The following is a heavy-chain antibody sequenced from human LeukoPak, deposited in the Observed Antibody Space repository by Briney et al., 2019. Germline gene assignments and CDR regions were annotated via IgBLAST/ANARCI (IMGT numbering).Heavy chain of an antibody. J-gene: IGHJ4*02. V-gene: IGHV4-59*01. Sequence: SETLSLTCTVSGGSISSYYWSWIRQPPGKGLEWIGYIYYSGSTNYNPSLQSRVTISVDTSKNQFSLRLSSVTAADTAVYYCARVTGYVMEDYFDYWGQGTLVTVSS. D-gene: IGHD6-13*01. CDR2: IYYSGST. CDR3: ARVTGYVMEDYFDY. CDR1: GGSISSYY.